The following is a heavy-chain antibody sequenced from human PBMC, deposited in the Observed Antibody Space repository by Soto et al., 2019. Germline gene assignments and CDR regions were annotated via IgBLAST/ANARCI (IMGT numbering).Heavy chain of an antibody. CDR1: GFIFSNLG. J-gene: IGHJ4*02. CDR3: AHWSKDY. V-gene: IGHV3-23*01. CDR2: ISAGGDRT. D-gene: IGHD2-8*02. Sequence: EVQLLESGGALVQPGGSLRLSCAASGFIFSNLGMTWVRQAPGKGLEWVSSISAGGDRTYYADSVAGRITISRDNSKNVLYLQLNSLRAEDTAVYFCAHWSKDYWGQGTLVTVSS.